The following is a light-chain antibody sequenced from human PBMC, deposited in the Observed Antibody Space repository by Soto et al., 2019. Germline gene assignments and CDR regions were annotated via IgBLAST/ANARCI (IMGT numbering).Light chain of an antibody. J-gene: IGKJ1*01. CDR1: QGIRND. CDR2: AAS. CDR3: QQYKSYPWT. Sequence: AIQLTQSPYSLSGSLLDGVYIXCRASQGIRNDLGWYQQKPGKAPKLLIYAASSLQSGVPSRFSGSGSGTDFTLTISSLQPEDFASYYCQQYKSYPWTFGQGTKV. V-gene: IGKV1-6*01.